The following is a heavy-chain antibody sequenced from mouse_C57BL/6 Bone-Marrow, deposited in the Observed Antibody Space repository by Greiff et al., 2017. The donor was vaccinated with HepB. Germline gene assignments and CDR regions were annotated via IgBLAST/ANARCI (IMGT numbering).Heavy chain of an antibody. J-gene: IGHJ3*01. V-gene: IGHV1-81*01. CDR1: GYTFTSYG. CDR2: IYPRSGNT. D-gene: IGHD2-4*01. Sequence: VQLQQSGAELARPGASVKLSCKASGYTFTSYGMSWVKQRTGQGLEWIGEIYPRSGNTYYNEKFKGKATLTADKSSSTAYMELRSLTSEDSAVYFCARFDYDEGAWFAYWGQGTLVTVSA. CDR3: ARFDYDEGAWFAY.